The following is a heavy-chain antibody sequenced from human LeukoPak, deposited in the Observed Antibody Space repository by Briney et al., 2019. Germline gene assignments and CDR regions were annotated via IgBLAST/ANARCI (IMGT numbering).Heavy chain of an antibody. CDR1: GGSISSYY. D-gene: IGHD3-10*01. CDR2: IYTSGST. CDR3: ARDGWFGELLDY. J-gene: IGHJ4*02. Sequence: PSETLSLTCTVSGGSISSYYWSWVRQPAGKGLEWIGRIYTSGSTNYNPSLKSRVTMSIETSKNQFSLKLSSVTAADTAVYYRARDGWFGELLDYWGQGTLVTVSS. V-gene: IGHV4-4*07.